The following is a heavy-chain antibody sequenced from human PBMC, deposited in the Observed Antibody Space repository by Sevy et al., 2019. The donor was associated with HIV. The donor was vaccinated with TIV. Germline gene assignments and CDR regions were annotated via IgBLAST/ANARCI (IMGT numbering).Heavy chain of an antibody. J-gene: IGHJ1*01. D-gene: IGHD3-10*01. Sequence: SETLSLTCTVSGGSISSGGYYWSWIRQHPGKGLEWIGYIYYSGSTYYNPSLKSRVTISVDTSKNQFSLKLSSVTAAETAGNYYASFPLLWFGELNFQHWGQGTLVTVSS. CDR2: IYYSGST. V-gene: IGHV4-31*03. CDR3: ASFPLLWFGELNFQH. CDR1: GGSISSGGYY.